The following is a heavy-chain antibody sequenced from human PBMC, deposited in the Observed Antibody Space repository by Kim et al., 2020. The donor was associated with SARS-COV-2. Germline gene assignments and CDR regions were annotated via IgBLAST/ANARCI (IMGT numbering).Heavy chain of an antibody. V-gene: IGHV3-23*01. J-gene: IGHJ6*02. CDR1: GFTFSSYA. D-gene: IGHD1-1*01. Sequence: GGSLRLSCAASGFTFSSYAMSWVRQAPGKGLEWVSAISGSGGSTYYADSVKGRFTISRDNSKNTLYLQMNSLRAEDTAVYYCAKFGASWDWNDVNPYYYYGMDVWGQGTTVTVSS. CDR3: AKFGASWDWNDVNPYYYYGMDV. CDR2: ISGSGGST.